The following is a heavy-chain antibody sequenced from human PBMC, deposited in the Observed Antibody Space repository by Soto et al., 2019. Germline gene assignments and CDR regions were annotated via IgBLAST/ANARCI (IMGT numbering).Heavy chain of an antibody. CDR1: GFTFSSYA. CDR2: ISGSGGST. V-gene: IGHV3-23*01. D-gene: IGHD2-2*01. J-gene: IGHJ4*02. Sequence: GGSLRLSCAASGFTFSSYAMSWVRQAPGKGLEWVSAISGSGGSTYYADSVKGRFTISRDNSKNTLYLQMNSLRAEDTAVYYCAKAHRVIVPAAYDFDYWGQGTLVTVSS. CDR3: AKAHRVIVPAAYDFDY.